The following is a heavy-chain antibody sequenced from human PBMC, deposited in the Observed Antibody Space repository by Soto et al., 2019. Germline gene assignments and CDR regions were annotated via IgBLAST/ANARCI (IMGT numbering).Heavy chain of an antibody. V-gene: IGHV5-51*01. CDR2: INPGDSET. CDR1: GYSFSSYW. D-gene: IGHD3-9*01. Sequence: GESLKISCKGSGYSFSSYWIAWVRPMPGESLEWMAIINPGDSETKYSPSFQGQVTISADKSINTAYLQWSSLKASDTAMYYCARHATYYDILSGYYFDYWGQGTQVTVSS. J-gene: IGHJ4*02. CDR3: ARHATYYDILSGYYFDY.